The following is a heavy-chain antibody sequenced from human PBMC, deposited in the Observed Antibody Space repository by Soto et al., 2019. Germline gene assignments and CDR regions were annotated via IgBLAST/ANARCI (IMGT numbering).Heavy chain of an antibody. J-gene: IGHJ4*02. CDR2: IDPDSGET. CDR3: ARGPLE. Sequence: VKVSCKASGDIFTGYYLNWVRQAPLRGLEWVGRIDPDSGETDSSKKYYGRLTLTRDTAIDTAYMEITRLTLDDTAIYYCARGPLEWGQGTLVTVSS. CDR1: GDIFTGYY. V-gene: IGHV1-2*02.